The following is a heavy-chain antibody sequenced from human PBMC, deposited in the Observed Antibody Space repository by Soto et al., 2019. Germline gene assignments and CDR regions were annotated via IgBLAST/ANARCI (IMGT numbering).Heavy chain of an antibody. J-gene: IGHJ4*02. CDR2: VYYTGST. V-gene: IGHV4-59*01. CDR3: ARSVAVPGAHIDY. Sequence: SETLSLTCSVSGGSISGSYWSWIRQSPGKGLEWLGYVYYTGSTNCSPSLRSRVSISVDTSKNEFSLRLSSVTAADTAVYFCARSVAVPGAHIDYWGQGTQVTISS. D-gene: IGHD6-19*01. CDR1: GGSISGSY.